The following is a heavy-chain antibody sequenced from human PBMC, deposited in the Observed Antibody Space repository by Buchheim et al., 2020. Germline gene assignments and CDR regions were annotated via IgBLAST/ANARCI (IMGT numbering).Heavy chain of an antibody. CDR1: GVTFTSYA. J-gene: IGHJ4*02. V-gene: IGHV3-23*01. CDR2: ISGNGDRT. CDR3: APSFEVSSGWSSFDY. D-gene: IGHD6-19*01. Sequence: EVQLLESGGGLVQPGESLRLSCAASGVTFTSYAMSWVRQAPGKGLEWVSVISGNGDRTYYADSVKGRFTLSRDNSKNTTYLRMNSLRAEDTAVYYCAPSFEVSSGWSSFDYWGQGTL.